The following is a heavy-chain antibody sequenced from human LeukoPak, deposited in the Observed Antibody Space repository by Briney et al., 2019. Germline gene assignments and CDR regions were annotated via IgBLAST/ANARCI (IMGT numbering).Heavy chain of an antibody. Sequence: GGSLRLSCAASGFTFSSYGMHWVRQAPGKGLEWVAVISYDGSNKYYADSVKGRFTISRDNSKNTLYLQMNSLRAEDTAVYYCAKLFGAIAAAGTSVDYWGQGTLVTVSS. CDR1: GFTFSSYG. V-gene: IGHV3-30*18. D-gene: IGHD6-13*01. CDR3: AKLFGAIAAAGTSVDY. J-gene: IGHJ4*02. CDR2: ISYDGSNK.